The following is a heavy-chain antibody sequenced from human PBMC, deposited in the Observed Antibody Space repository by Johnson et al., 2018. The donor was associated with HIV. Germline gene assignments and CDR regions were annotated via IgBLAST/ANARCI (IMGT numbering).Heavy chain of an antibody. CDR3: AKGEWGAGTDAFDI. D-gene: IGHD3-16*01. Sequence: MLLVESGGGVVQPGRSLRLSCAASGFTVSSNYMSWVRQAPGKGLEWVSVIYSGGSTYSADSVKGRFTISRDNSKNTLYLQMNSLRAEDTAVYYCAKGEWGAGTDAFDIWGQGTMVTVSS. CDR2: IYSGGST. V-gene: IGHV3-66*02. J-gene: IGHJ3*02. CDR1: GFTVSSNY.